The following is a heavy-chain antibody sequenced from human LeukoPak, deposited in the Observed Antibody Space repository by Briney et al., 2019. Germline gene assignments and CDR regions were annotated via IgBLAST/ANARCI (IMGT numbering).Heavy chain of an antibody. CDR2: IIPIFGTA. J-gene: IGHJ6*03. V-gene: IGHV1-69*05. CDR1: GGTFSSYA. D-gene: IGHD2-2*01. Sequence: ASVKVSCEASGGTFSSYAISWVRQAPGQGLEWMGGIIPIFGTANYAQKFQGRVTITTDESTSTAYMELSSLRSEDTAVYYCARGPPGYCSSTSCYLDYMDVWGKGTTVTVSS. CDR3: ARGPPGYCSSTSCYLDYMDV.